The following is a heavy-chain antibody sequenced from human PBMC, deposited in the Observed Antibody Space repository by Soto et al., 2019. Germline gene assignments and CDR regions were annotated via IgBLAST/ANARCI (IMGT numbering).Heavy chain of an antibody. CDR3: GKSSGESYPGSRVIDF. CDR2: ITNSGGDT. Sequence: GGSQRLSCAASGFTFSNYAMTWVRQAPGEGLEWVSVITNSGGDTLHADSVKGRFTISRDNSKNTLYLQMNSLRAEDTAIYYCGKSSGESYPGSRVIDFWGQGTRVTVSS. D-gene: IGHD3-10*01. J-gene: IGHJ4*02. V-gene: IGHV3-23*01. CDR1: GFTFSNYA.